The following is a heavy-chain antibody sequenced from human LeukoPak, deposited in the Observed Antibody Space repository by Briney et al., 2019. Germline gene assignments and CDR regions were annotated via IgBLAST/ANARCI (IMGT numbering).Heavy chain of an antibody. CDR3: ARSIGLTGGGVDV. CDR2: ITDSGNTI. D-gene: IGHD3-9*01. V-gene: IGHV3-11*01. J-gene: IGHJ6*02. CDR1: GFTFSDYN. Sequence: GGSLRLSCAASGFTFSDYNMKWVRQAPGKGLEWVSYITDSGNTIHYADSVKGRFTISRDNAKNSLYLQMNSLRAEDTAVYYCARSIGLTGGGVDVWGQGTTVTVSS.